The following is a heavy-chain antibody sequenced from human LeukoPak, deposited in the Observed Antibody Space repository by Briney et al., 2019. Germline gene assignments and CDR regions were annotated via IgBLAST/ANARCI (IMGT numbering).Heavy chain of an antibody. J-gene: IGHJ4*02. Sequence: PSETLSLTCTVSGGSISSSSYYWGWIRQPPGKGLEWIGSIYYSGSTYYNPSLKSRVTISVDTSKNQFSLKLSSVTAADTAVYYCARPRAVADSIDYWGQGTLVTVSS. CDR1: GGSISSSSYY. V-gene: IGHV4-39*01. D-gene: IGHD6-19*01. CDR3: ARPRAVADSIDY. CDR2: IYYSGST.